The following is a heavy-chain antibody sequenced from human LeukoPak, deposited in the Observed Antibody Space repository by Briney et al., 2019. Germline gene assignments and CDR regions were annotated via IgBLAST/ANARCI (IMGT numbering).Heavy chain of an antibody. CDR3: AKYYYDRSVGPFDY. J-gene: IGHJ4*02. CDR2: IYTGDSDI. CDR1: GSRFSDYW. D-gene: IGHD3-22*01. Sequence: LKISCKGSGSRFSDYWIGWVRKMPDKGLEWMGIIYTGDSDIRYSPSFQGQVTFSADKSISTAYLQWSSLKASDTVLYYCAKYYYDRSVGPFDYWGQGTLVTVSS. V-gene: IGHV5-51*01.